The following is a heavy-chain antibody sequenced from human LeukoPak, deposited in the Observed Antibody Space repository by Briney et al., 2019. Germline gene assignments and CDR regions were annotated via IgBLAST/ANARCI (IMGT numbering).Heavy chain of an antibody. CDR2: ISGSGGST. D-gene: IGHD2-2*01. V-gene: IGHV3-23*01. J-gene: IGHJ4*02. CDR3: AKDRRRGYCSSTSCYPVDY. CDR1: GFTFSSYA. Sequence: PGGSLRLSCAASGFTFSSYAMSWVRQAPGKGLEWVSAISGSGGSTYYADSVKGRFTISRDNSKNTLYLQMNSLRAEDTAVYYCAKDRRRGYCSSTSCYPVDYWGQGTLVTVSS.